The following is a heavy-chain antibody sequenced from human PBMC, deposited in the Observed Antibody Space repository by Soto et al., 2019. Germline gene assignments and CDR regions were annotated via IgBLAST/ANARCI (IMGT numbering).Heavy chain of an antibody. Sequence: GGALRLSCVVSGFTFNSYSMDWVRQAPGKGLEWVSYITSGSSTIHYADSVKGRFTISRDNAKNSVFLQMNSLRAEDMALYYCARRGYGSRWPNVYMDVWGKGTTVTVSS. J-gene: IGHJ6*03. CDR1: GFTFNSYS. CDR3: ARRGYGSRWPNVYMDV. V-gene: IGHV3-48*01. D-gene: IGHD6-13*01. CDR2: ITSGSSTI.